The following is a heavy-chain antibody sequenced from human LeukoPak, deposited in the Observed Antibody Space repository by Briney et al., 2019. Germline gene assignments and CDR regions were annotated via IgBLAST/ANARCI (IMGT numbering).Heavy chain of an antibody. J-gene: IGHJ3*02. Sequence: PGGSLRLSCAASGFTFSYYSMNWVRQAPGKGLEWVSYISSSSSTIYYADSVKGRFTISRDNSKNTMYLQMNSLRAEDTAMYYCARAPMSYDSSGFGGAFDIWGQGTMVTVSS. D-gene: IGHD3-22*01. CDR2: ISSSSSTI. CDR1: GFTFSYYS. V-gene: IGHV3-48*01. CDR3: ARAPMSYDSSGFGGAFDI.